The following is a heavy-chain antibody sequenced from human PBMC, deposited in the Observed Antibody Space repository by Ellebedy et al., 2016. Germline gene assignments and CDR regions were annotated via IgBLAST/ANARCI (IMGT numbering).Heavy chain of an antibody. V-gene: IGHV4-34*01. J-gene: IGHJ5*02. CDR3: ARGVVRGVIRWDVPKGNWFDP. D-gene: IGHD3-10*01. Sequence: SETLSLTXAVYGGSFSGYYWSWIRQPPGKGLEWIGEINHSGSTNYNPSLKSRVTISVDTSKNQFSLKLSSVTAADTAVYYCARGVVRGVIRWDVPKGNWFDPWGQGTLVTVSS. CDR2: INHSGST. CDR1: GGSFSGYY.